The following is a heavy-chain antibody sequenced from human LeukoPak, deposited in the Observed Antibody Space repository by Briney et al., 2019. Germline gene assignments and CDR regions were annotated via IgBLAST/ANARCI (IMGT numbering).Heavy chain of an antibody. CDR1: GFTFSSYS. V-gene: IGHV3-21*01. J-gene: IGHJ3*02. Sequence: GGSLRLSCAASGFTFSSYSMNWVRQAPGKGLEWVSSISSSSYIYYADSVKGRFTISRDNAKNSLYLQMNSLRAEDTAVYYCARERIKWEYSGDAFDIWGQGTMVTVSS. CDR2: ISSSSYI. D-gene: IGHD1-26*01. CDR3: ARERIKWEYSGDAFDI.